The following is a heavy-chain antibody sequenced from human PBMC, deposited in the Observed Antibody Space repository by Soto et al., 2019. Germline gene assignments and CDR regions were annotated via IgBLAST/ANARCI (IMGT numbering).Heavy chain of an antibody. CDR3: ANDDSSGWYRSFDY. J-gene: IGHJ4*02. D-gene: IGHD6-19*01. CDR1: GFAFSGYP. CDR2: IDASTGRT. Sequence: EVQLLESGGGLVQPGGSLRLSCAASGFAFSGYPMSWVRQTPGKGLEWVSGIDASTGRTYFADSVEGRFTISRDNSKNTLYLQMNSLRVADTAIYYCANDDSSGWYRSFDYWGQGTLVTVSS. V-gene: IGHV3-23*01.